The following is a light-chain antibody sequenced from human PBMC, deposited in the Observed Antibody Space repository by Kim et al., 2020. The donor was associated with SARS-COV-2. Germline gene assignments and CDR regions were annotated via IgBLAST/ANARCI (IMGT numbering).Light chain of an antibody. CDR2: GAS. Sequence: LYPGEGATLTCRSSQSLRSGYLAWYQHKPGQAPSLLIYGASTRATGIPDRFSASGSGTDFTLTISRLEPEDFAVYYCQQYGDSPSFGGGTKVDIK. CDR3: QQYGDSPS. V-gene: IGKV3-20*01. J-gene: IGKJ4*01. CDR1: QSLRSGY.